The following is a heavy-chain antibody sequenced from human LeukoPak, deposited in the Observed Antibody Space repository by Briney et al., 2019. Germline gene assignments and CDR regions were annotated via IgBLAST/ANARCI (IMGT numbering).Heavy chain of an antibody. J-gene: IGHJ3*01. CDR1: GVSMSSYY. D-gene: IGHD2-21*02. CDR2: IYYSGSN. CDR3: ARSLPCPCGGDCWGAFDL. V-gene: IGHV4-59*01. Sequence: SETLSLTCTVSGVSMSSYYWSWIRQPPGKGLEWIGYIYYSGSNKYNPPLKSRVAISIDTSKNQFSLKLNSVTTADTAVYYCARSLPCPCGGDCWGAFDLWGQGTLVPVSS.